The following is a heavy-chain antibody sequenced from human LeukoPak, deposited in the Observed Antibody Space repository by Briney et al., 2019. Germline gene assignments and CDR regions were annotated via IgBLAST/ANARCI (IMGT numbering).Heavy chain of an antibody. Sequence: PGGSLRLSCAASGFTFSSYGMHWVRQAPGKGPEWVAFIRYDGSNKYYADSAKGRFTISRDNSKNTLYLQMNSLRAEDTAVYYCAKERNLEIAVAGTLFDYWGQGTLVTVSS. CDR1: GFTFSSYG. CDR3: AKERNLEIAVAGTLFDY. J-gene: IGHJ4*02. CDR2: IRYDGSNK. D-gene: IGHD6-19*01. V-gene: IGHV3-30*02.